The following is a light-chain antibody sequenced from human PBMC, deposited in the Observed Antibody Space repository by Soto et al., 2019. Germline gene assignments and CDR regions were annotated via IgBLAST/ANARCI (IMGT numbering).Light chain of an antibody. CDR1: SSDVGGYNY. CDR2: DVS. CDR3: SSYTSSSPVV. J-gene: IGLJ2*01. Sequence: QSVLTQPASVSGSPGQSITISCTGTSSDVGGYNYVFWYQQHPGKAPKLMIYDVSNRPSGVSNRFSGSKSGNTASLTISGLQAEDEADYYCSSYTSSSPVVFGGGTKLTVL. V-gene: IGLV2-14*01.